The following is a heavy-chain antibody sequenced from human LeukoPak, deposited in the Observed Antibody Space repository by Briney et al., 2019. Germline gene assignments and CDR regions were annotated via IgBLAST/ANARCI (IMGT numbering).Heavy chain of an antibody. V-gene: IGHV1-18*01. CDR2: ISAYNGTT. CDR1: GYTFTSYG. CDR3: AREGRGSAVAGNWFDP. Sequence: ASVKVSCKASGYTFTSYGISWVRQAPGQGLEWMGWISAYNGTTNYAQKLQGRVTMTTDTSTSTAYMELRSLRSDDTAVYYCAREGRGSAVAGNWFDPWGQGTLVTVSS. J-gene: IGHJ5*02. D-gene: IGHD6-19*01.